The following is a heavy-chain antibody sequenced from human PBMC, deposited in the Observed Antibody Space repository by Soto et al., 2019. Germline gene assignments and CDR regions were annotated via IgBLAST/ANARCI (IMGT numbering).Heavy chain of an antibody. J-gene: IGHJ4*02. Sequence: QVQLVESGGGVVQPGRSLRLSCAASGFTFSSYAMHWVRQAPGKGLEWVAVISYDGSNKYYADSVKGRFTISRDNSKNTLYLQMNSLRAEDTAVYYCARDSHERRGSYYFDYWGQGTLVTVSS. CDR3: ARDSHERRGSYYFDY. V-gene: IGHV3-30-3*01. CDR2: ISYDGSNK. CDR1: GFTFSSYA. D-gene: IGHD3-10*01.